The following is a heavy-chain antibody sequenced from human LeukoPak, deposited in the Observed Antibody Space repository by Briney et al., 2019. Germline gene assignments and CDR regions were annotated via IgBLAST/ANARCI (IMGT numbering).Heavy chain of an antibody. CDR1: GYTFTSYD. D-gene: IGHD2-2*01. Sequence: PTASVKVSCKASGYTFTSYDINWVRQATGQGLEWMGWMNPNSGNTGYAQKFQGRVTMTRNTSISTAYMELSSLRSEDTAVYYCARQPGYRLLKPYYYYGMDVWGQGTTVTVSS. J-gene: IGHJ6*02. V-gene: IGHV1-8*01. CDR3: ARQPGYRLLKPYYYYGMDV. CDR2: MNPNSGNT.